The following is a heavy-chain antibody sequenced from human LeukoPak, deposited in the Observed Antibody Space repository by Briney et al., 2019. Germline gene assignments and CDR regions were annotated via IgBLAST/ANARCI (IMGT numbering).Heavy chain of an antibody. CDR1: GFTFSTYR. CDR2: IKQDGSEK. CDR3: ANGGRDGYNDLSIYLDY. Sequence: GGSLRLSCAASGFTFSTYRMSWVRQAPGKGLEWVANIKQDGSEKHYVDSVKGRFTISRDNSKNTLYLQMNSLRAEDTAVYYCANGGRDGYNDLSIYLDYWGQGTLVTVSS. V-gene: IGHV3-7*03. D-gene: IGHD5-24*01. J-gene: IGHJ4*02.